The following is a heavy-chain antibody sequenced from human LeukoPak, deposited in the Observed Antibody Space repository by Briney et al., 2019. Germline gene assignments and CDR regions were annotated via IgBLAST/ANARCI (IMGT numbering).Heavy chain of an antibody. J-gene: IGHJ5*02. CDR3: ARSYAAMAYNWFDP. CDR1: GGSISSGSYY. D-gene: IGHD5-18*01. Sequence: PSETLSLTCTVSGGSISSGSYYWSWIRQPAGQGLEYIGRMYTSGSTNYNPSLKSRVTISVDTSKNQFSLKLSSVTAADTAVYYCARSYAAMAYNWFDPWGQGTLVTVSS. V-gene: IGHV4-61*02. CDR2: MYTSGST.